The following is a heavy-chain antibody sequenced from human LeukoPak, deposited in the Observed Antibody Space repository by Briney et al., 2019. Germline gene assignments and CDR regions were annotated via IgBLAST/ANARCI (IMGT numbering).Heavy chain of an antibody. CDR2: ISSSSSTI. Sequence: GGSLRLSCAASGFTFSSYSMNWVRQAPGKGLEWVSYISSSSSTIYYADSVKGRFTISRDNAKNSLYLLMNSLRAEDTAVYYCAKDHYYDSSAYYFRNDAFDIWGQGTMVTVS. D-gene: IGHD3-22*01. V-gene: IGHV3-48*04. CDR1: GFTFSSYS. CDR3: AKDHYYDSSAYYFRNDAFDI. J-gene: IGHJ3*02.